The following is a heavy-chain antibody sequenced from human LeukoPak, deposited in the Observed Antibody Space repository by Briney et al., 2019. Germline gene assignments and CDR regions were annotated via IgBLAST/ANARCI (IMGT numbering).Heavy chain of an antibody. CDR2: IYPDDSDT. V-gene: IGHV5-51*01. J-gene: IGHJ4*02. D-gene: IGHD1-14*01. CDR1: GYSFTRYW. CDR3: ARPAITDTTDFDY. Sequence: GESLKISCKTSGYSFTRYWIGWLRQMPGKGLEWMGIIYPDDSDTRYRPSFQGQVIISADNSINTAYLQWSSLKASDTAMYSCARPAITDTTDFDYWGQGTLVTVSS.